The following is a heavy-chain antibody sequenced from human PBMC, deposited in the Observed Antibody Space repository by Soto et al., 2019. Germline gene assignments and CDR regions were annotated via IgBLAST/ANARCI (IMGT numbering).Heavy chain of an antibody. CDR2: IFPADSET. CDR1: GYSFPAFW. D-gene: IGHD5-12*01. V-gene: IGHV5-51*01. J-gene: IGHJ4*02. CDR3: ARRGAGYNYDF. Sequence: GESLKIACGASGYSFPAFWIGWVRQMPGKGLEWMGIIFPADSETRYSPSFQGQVTISADKPTSTAYLEWSSLKASDTAMYYCARRGAGYNYDFWGKGTLVTVSS.